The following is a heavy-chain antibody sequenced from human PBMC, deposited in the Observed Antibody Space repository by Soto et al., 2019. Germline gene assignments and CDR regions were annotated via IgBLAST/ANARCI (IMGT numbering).Heavy chain of an antibody. V-gene: IGHV1-3*01. D-gene: IGHD3-3*01. Sequence: QVQLVQSGAEVKKPGASVKVSCKASGYTFTSYAMHWVRKAPGQRLEWMGWLNAGNGNTKYSQKFQGRVTITRDTSASTAYMELSSLRSEDTAVYYCARECRITIFGVVITNWYFDLWGRGTLVTVSS. CDR2: LNAGNGNT. CDR1: GYTFTSYA. J-gene: IGHJ2*01. CDR3: ARECRITIFGVVITNWYFDL.